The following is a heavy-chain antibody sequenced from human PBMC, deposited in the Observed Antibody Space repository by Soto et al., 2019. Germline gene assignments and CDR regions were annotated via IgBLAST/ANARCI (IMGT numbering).Heavy chain of an antibody. CDR3: ARQIYDSDTGPNFQYYFDS. CDR1: GYSFAGYW. V-gene: IGHV5-10-1*01. Sequence: LKISCKGSGYSFAGYWITWVRQKPGKGLEWMGRIDPSDSRTYYSPSFRGHVTISVTKSITTVFLQWSSLRASDTAMYYCARQIYDSDTGPNFQYYFDSWGQGTPVTVSS. CDR2: IDPSDSRT. J-gene: IGHJ4*02. D-gene: IGHD3-22*01.